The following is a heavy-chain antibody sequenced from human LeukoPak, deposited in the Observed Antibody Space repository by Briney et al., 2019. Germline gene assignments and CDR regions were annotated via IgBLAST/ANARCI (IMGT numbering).Heavy chain of an antibody. CDR3: ARRTDY. CDR2: IYSSGST. Sequence: SETLSLTCTVSGGSMNNYYWNRIRQPAGKGLEWIGHIYSSGSTNYNPSLKSRVTMSIDTSKNQFFLKLSSVTAADTAVYYCARRTDYWGQGTLVTVSS. D-gene: IGHD1-14*01. J-gene: IGHJ4*02. V-gene: IGHV4-4*07. CDR1: GGSMNNYY.